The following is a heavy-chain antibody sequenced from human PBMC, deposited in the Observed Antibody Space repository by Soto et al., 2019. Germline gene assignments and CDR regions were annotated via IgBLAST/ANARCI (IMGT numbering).Heavy chain of an antibody. CDR2: ISYDGSNK. Sequence: QVQVAESGGGVVQPGRSLRLSCAASGFTFSNYAMHWVRQAPGKGLEWVAVISYDGSNKYYADSVKGRFTISRDNSKNTLYLQMNSLRAEDTAVYYCARGDYYDSSGYYAPFDYWGQGTLVTVSS. V-gene: IGHV3-30-3*01. CDR1: GFTFSNYA. CDR3: ARGDYYDSSGYYAPFDY. J-gene: IGHJ4*02. D-gene: IGHD3-22*01.